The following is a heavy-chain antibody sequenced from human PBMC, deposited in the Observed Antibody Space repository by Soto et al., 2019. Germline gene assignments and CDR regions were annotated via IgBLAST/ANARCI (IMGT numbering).Heavy chain of an antibody. Sequence: GGSLRLSCAASGFTFSSYGMHWVRQAPGKGLEWVAVMWNDGSNKYYADSVKGRFTISRDNSKNTLYLQMNSLRAEDTAVYYCAKGSPRLESMVIYYWGQGTLVTVSS. CDR1: GFTFSSYG. V-gene: IGHV3-30*02. D-gene: IGHD5-18*01. CDR3: AKGSPRLESMVIYY. J-gene: IGHJ4*02. CDR2: MWNDGSNK.